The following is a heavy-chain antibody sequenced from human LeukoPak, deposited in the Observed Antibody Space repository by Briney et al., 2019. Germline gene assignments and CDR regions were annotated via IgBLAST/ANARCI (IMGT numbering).Heavy chain of an antibody. Sequence: GGSLRLSCAASGFTFSTYCMHWVRQAPGKGPMWVSRICPDGTVTNYADSVKARFIISRDDARNTVYLQMNSLIVEDTAVYYCVRDFRSADYWGQGTLVTVSS. CDR2: ICPDGTVT. CDR1: GFTFSTYC. CDR3: VRDFRSADY. V-gene: IGHV3-74*01. J-gene: IGHJ4*02.